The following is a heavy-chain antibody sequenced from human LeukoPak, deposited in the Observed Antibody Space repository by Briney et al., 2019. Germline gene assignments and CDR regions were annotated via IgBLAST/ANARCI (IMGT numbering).Heavy chain of an antibody. Sequence: SETLSLTCAVYGESFSGYYWNWIRQPPGKGLEWIGEINHSGSTTNHNPSLKSRVTISVDTSKNQFSLKLSSVTAADTAVYYCARDGTEYCSSIGCYTTYWGQGTLVTVSS. V-gene: IGHV4-34*01. J-gene: IGHJ4*02. CDR3: ARDGTEYCSSIGCYTTY. CDR1: GESFSGYY. CDR2: INHSGSTT. D-gene: IGHD2-2*02.